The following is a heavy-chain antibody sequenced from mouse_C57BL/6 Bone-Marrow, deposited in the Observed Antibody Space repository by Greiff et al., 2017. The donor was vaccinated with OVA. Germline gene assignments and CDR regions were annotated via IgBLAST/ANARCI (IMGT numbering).Heavy chain of an antibody. V-gene: IGHV5-6*01. CDR3: ARQTYGSSYGY. Sequence: VQGVESGGDLVKPGGSLKLSCAASGFTFSSYGMSWVRQTPDKRLEWVATISSGGSYTYYPDSVKGRFTISRDNAKNTLYLQMSSLKSEDTAMYYCARQTYGSSYGYWGQGTTLTVSS. CDR1: GFTFSSYG. J-gene: IGHJ2*01. CDR2: ISSGGSYT. D-gene: IGHD1-1*01.